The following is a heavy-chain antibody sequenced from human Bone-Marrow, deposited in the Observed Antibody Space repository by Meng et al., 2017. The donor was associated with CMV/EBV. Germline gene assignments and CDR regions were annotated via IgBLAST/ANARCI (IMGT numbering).Heavy chain of an antibody. J-gene: IGHJ4*02. V-gene: IGHV1-69*01. CDR2: IIPIFGTA. CDR3: ARGRIPAIPLDY. Sequence: QVQLVQSGAEVKKPGASVKVSCKASGYTFTGYYMHWVRQAPGQGLEWMGGIIPIFGTANYAQKFQGRVTITADESTSTAYMELSSLRSEDTAVYYCARGRIPAIPLDYWGQGTLVTVSS. D-gene: IGHD2-2*01. CDR1: GYTFTGYY.